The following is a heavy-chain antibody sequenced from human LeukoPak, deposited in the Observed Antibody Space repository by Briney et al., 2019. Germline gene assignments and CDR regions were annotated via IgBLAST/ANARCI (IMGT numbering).Heavy chain of an antibody. CDR3: ARNRVVVTARPAYYFDY. CDR1: GGTFSSYA. CDR2: IIPILGTA. J-gene: IGHJ4*02. D-gene: IGHD2-21*02. V-gene: IGHV1-69*01. Sequence: SVKVSCKASGGTFSSYAISWVRQAPGQGLEWMGGIIPILGTANYAQKFQGRVTITADESTSTAYMELSSLRSEDTAVYYCARNRVVVTARPAYYFDYWGQGTLVTVSS.